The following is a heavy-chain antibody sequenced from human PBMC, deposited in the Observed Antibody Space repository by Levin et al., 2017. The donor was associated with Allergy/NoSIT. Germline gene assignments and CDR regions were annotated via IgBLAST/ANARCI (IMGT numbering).Heavy chain of an antibody. CDR1: GFTFSSSA. CDR3: AKVPTSGNYYYFDF. D-gene: IGHD1-26*01. V-gene: IGHV3-23*01. CDR2: IRDSGSDT. J-gene: IGHJ4*02. Sequence: LSLTCAASGFTFSSSAMSWVRQAPGKGLEWVSAIRDSGSDTYYPDSVKGRFTISRDSSENTLFLQMNSLRADDTAVYYCAKVPTSGNYYYFDFWGQGTLVTVSS.